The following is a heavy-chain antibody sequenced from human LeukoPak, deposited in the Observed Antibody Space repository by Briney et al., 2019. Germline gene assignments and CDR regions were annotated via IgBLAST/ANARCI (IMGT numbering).Heavy chain of an antibody. J-gene: IGHJ6*02. D-gene: IGHD2-21*02. V-gene: IGHV1-46*01. CDR1: GYILTNYY. Sequence: ASVKASCKASGYILTNYYMHWVRQAPGQGLEWMGIINPSDGGTSYAQNFQDRVTMTRDTSTSTVYMELSSLRSDDTAVYYCARGWNCGGDCYFYYYVMDVWGQGTTVTVSS. CDR3: ARGWNCGGDCYFYYYVMDV. CDR2: INPSDGGT.